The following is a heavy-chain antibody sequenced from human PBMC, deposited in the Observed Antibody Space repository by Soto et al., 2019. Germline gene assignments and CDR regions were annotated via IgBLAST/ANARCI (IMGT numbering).Heavy chain of an antibody. J-gene: IGHJ6*03. V-gene: IGHV3-48*01. CDR2: ISSSSSTI. D-gene: IGHD6-6*01. CDR1: GFTFSSYS. Sequence: GGSLRLSCAASGFTFSSYSMNWVRQAPGKGLEWVSYISSSSSTIYYADSVKGRFTISRDNAKNSLYLQMNSLRAEDTAVYYCARARSEYSSSSYYYYYMDVWGKGTTVTVSS. CDR3: ARARSEYSSSSYYYYYMDV.